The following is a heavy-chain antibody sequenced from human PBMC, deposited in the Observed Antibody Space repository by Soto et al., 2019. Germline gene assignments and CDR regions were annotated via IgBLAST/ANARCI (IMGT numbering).Heavy chain of an antibody. CDR1: GFTFSSYG. D-gene: IGHD6-13*01. J-gene: IGHJ4*02. CDR3: ARPMNGIAGYFDY. V-gene: IGHV3-33*01. CDR2: IWYDGSNK. Sequence: QVQLVESGGGVVQPGRSLRLSCAASGFTFSSYGMHWVRQAPGKGLEWVAVIWYDGSNKYYADSVKGRFTISRDNSKNTRYLQMNSRRAEDTAVYYFARPMNGIAGYFDYWGQGTLVIVSS.